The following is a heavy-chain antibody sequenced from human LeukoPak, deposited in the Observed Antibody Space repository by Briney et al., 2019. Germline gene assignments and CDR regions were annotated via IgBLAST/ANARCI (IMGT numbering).Heavy chain of an antibody. Sequence: SVKVSCKASGGTFISYAISWVRQAPGQGLEWMGGIIPIFGTANYAQKFQGRVTITADESTSTAYMELSSLRSEDTAVYYCARSDCSSTSCYIADYYFDYWGQGTLVTVSS. CDR2: IIPIFGTA. CDR1: GGTFISYA. CDR3: ARSDCSSTSCYIADYYFDY. D-gene: IGHD2-2*02. V-gene: IGHV1-69*01. J-gene: IGHJ4*02.